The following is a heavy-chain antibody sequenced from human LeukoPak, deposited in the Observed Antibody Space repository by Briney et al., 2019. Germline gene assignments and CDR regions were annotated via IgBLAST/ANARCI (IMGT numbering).Heavy chain of an antibody. V-gene: IGHV1-69*01. CDR2: IIPIFGTA. CDR1: GGTFSSYA. CDR3: ARDNSVRDEAWWFNP. D-gene: IGHD5-24*01. J-gene: IGHJ5*02. Sequence: ASVKVSCKASGGTFSSYANSWVRQAPGQGLEWMGGIIPIFGTANYAQKFQGRVTITADESTSTAYMELSSLRSEDTAVYYCARDNSVRDEAWWFNPWGQGTLVTVSS.